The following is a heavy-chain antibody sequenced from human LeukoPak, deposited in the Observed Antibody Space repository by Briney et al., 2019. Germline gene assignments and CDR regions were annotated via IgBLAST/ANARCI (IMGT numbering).Heavy chain of an antibody. Sequence: GGSLRLSCTAAAFTFGDYAMSWFRQAPGKGLEWVGFIRSKAYGGTTECAASVKGRFTISRDDSKSIAYLQMNSLKTEDTAVYYCTRDRYSGSYYGDYWGQGTLVTVSS. CDR1: AFTFGDYA. CDR2: IRSKAYGGTT. D-gene: IGHD1-26*01. V-gene: IGHV3-49*03. J-gene: IGHJ4*02. CDR3: TRDRYSGSYYGDY.